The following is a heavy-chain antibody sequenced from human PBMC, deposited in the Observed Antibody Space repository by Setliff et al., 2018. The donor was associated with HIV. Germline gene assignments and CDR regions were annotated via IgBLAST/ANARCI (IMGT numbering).Heavy chain of an antibody. Sequence: ASVKVSCKASGYTFTSYDINWVRQATGQGLEWMGWMNPNSGNTGYAQKFQGRVTMTGNTSTTTIFMELSSLRSEDTAVYYCARDGYYNFWSGYGYYYYYRDGWGKGTTVTVSS. J-gene: IGHJ6*03. CDR2: MNPNSGNT. V-gene: IGHV1-8*02. D-gene: IGHD3-3*01. CDR1: GYTFTSYD. CDR3: ARDGYYNFWSGYGYYYYYRDG.